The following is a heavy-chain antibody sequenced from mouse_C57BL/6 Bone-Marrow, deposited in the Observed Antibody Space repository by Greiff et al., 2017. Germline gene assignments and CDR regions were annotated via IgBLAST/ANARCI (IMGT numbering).Heavy chain of an antibody. CDR3: ARRYYDGYYVWFAY. D-gene: IGHD2-3*01. CDR1: GFTFSSYG. J-gene: IGHJ3*01. V-gene: IGHV5-6*02. Sequence: EVKLQESGGDLVKPGGSLKLSCAASGFTFSSYGMSWVRQTPDKRLEWVATISSGGSYTYYPDSVKGRFTISRDNAKNTLYLQMSSLKSEDTAMYYCARRYYDGYYVWFAYWGQGTLVTVSA. CDR2: ISSGGSYT.